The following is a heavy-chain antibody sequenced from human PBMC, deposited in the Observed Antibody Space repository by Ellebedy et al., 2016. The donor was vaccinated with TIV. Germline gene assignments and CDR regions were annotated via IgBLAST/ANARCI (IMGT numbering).Heavy chain of an antibody. CDR2: ISDSGDTT. CDR1: GFTFSSFA. CDR3: TKRGVGWAAFDI. D-gene: IGHD6-19*01. V-gene: IGHV3-23*01. J-gene: IGHJ3*02. Sequence: PGGSLRLSCAASGFTFSSFAMNWVRQAPGRGLEWVSGISDSGDTTYYADSVKGRFTIARDNSQDTVRLQMNSLRAEDTAVYYCTKRGVGWAAFDIWGPGTMVTVSS.